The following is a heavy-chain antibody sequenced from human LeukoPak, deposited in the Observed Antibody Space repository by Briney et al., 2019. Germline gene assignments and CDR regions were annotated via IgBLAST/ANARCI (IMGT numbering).Heavy chain of an antibody. J-gene: IGHJ4*02. CDR3: ARSADDYGDSLYYFDY. V-gene: IGHV1-46*01. Sequence: ASVKVSCKASGYTFTSYYMHWVRQAPGQGLEWMGIINPSGGSTSYAQKFQGRVTMTRDTSTSTVYMELSSLRSEDTAVYYCARSADDYGDSLYYFDYWGQGTLVTVSS. CDR2: INPSGGST. CDR1: GYTFTSYY. D-gene: IGHD4-17*01.